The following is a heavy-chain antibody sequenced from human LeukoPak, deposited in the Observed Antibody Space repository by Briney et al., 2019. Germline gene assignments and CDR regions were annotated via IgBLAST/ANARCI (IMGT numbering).Heavy chain of an antibody. D-gene: IGHD3-10*01. CDR3: ARQEYYGSESYYYY. CDR2: IYYSGST. CDR1: GGSISSYY. Sequence: PSETLSLTRTVSGGSISSYYWSWIRQPPGKGLEWIGYIYYSGSTNYNPSLKSGVTISVDTSKNQFSLKLSSVTAADTAVYYCARQEYYGSESYYYYWGQGSLVTVSS. J-gene: IGHJ4*02. V-gene: IGHV4-59*08.